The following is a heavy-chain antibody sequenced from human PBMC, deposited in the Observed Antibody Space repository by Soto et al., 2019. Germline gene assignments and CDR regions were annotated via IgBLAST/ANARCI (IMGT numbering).Heavy chain of an antibody. CDR3: ARPRNYYGSGSYYSTRGGFDP. D-gene: IGHD3-10*01. CDR2: INHSGST. Sequence: SETLSLTCAVYGGSFSGYYWSWIRQPPGKGLEWIGEINHSGSTNYNPSLKSRVTISVDTSKNQFSLKLSSVTAADTAVYYCARPRNYYGSGSYYSTRGGFDPWGQGTLVTVSS. J-gene: IGHJ5*02. V-gene: IGHV4-34*01. CDR1: GGSFSGYY.